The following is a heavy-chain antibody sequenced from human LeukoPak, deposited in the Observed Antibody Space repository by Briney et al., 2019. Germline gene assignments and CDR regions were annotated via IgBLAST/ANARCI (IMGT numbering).Heavy chain of an antibody. D-gene: IGHD3-10*01. CDR3: AKGHYRGGYFDY. Sequence: SCKASGCTFTSYAMRWVLQAPGKGLEWVSAISGSGGSTYYADSVKGRFTISRDNSKNTLYLQMNSLRAEDTAVYYCAKGHYRGGYFDYWGQGTLVTVSS. J-gene: IGHJ4*02. CDR1: GCTFTSYA. CDR2: ISGSGGST. V-gene: IGHV3-23*01.